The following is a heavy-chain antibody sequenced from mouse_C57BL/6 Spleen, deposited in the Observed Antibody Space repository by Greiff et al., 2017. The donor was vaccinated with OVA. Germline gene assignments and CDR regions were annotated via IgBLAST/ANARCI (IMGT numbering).Heavy chain of an antibody. Sequence: EVKVVESGGGLVKPGGSLKLSCAASGFTFSDYGMHWVRQAPETGLEWVAYTSSGSSTIYYAATVKGRFTISRDNDKNTLFLQMTSLRSEDTAMYYCARAGDYAMDYWGQGTSVTVSS. J-gene: IGHJ4*01. CDR1: GFTFSDYG. D-gene: IGHD4-1*01. V-gene: IGHV5-17*01. CDR3: ARAGDYAMDY. CDR2: TSSGSSTI.